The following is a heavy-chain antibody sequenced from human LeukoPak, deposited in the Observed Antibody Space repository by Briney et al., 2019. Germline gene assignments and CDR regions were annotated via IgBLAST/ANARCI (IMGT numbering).Heavy chain of an antibody. D-gene: IGHD3-3*01. CDR3: ASVRNTDYDFWSANPGGWFDP. V-gene: IGHV7-4-1*02. Sequence: GASVKVSCKASGYTFTSYAMNWVRQAPGQGLEWMGWINTNTGNPTYAQGFTGRFVFSLDTSVSTAYLQISSLKAEDTAVYYCASVRNTDYDFWSANPGGWFDPWGQGTLVTVSS. CDR1: GYTFTSYA. J-gene: IGHJ5*02. CDR2: INTNTGNP.